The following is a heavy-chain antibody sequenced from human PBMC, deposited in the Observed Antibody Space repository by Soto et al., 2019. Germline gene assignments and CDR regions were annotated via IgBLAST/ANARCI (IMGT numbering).Heavy chain of an antibody. V-gene: IGHV4-4*07. CDR2: IFSSVST. CDR3: ARDQGVAVTADKLFDL. Sequence: SETLSLTCTVSGGSITDYSWVWIRQPAGKGLEWIGRIFSSVSTNYNPSLKGRITMSLETSKNQFSLKLNSARATDTAVYFCARDQGVAVTADKLFDLWGQGIPVIVSA. J-gene: IGHJ5*02. CDR1: GGSITDYS. D-gene: IGHD2-21*02.